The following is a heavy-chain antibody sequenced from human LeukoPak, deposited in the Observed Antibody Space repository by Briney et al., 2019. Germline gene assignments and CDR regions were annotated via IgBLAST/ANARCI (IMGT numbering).Heavy chain of an antibody. CDR1: GFPFSTYS. J-gene: IGHJ4*02. CDR2: ITSTSTYI. CDR3: ARGRPCITCYRASDY. D-gene: IGHD2-15*01. V-gene: IGHV3-21*01. Sequence: NPGRSLRLSSAASGFPFSTYSIHWVRQVPRKGREWVASITSTSTYIYYADSLKGRFTISRDNAHNLLYLQMNSLRADDTAVYYCARGRPCITCYRASDYWGQGTLVTVSS.